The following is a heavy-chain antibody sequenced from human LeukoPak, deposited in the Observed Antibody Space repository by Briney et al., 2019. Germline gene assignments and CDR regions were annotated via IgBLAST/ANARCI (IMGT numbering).Heavy chain of an antibody. CDR1: GFTFSDDW. D-gene: IGHD4/OR15-4a*01. CDR3: TTGGAL. Sequence: GGSLRLSCAVSGFTFSDDWMSGVRQAPGKGLEWVGRIKSKTEGETTDYAAPVKGRFTISRDDSKNTLYLQMNNLKIEDTAVYYCTTGGALWGQGTLVTVSS. J-gene: IGHJ4*02. V-gene: IGHV3-15*01. CDR2: IKSKTEGETT.